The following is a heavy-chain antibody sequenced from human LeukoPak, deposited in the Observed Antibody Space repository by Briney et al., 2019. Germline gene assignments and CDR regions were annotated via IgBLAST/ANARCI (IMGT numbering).Heavy chain of an antibody. Sequence: SEILSLTCTVSGGSISSYYWSWIRQPAGKGLEWIGRIYNSGTTNYNPSLKSRVTMSVDTSKNHLSLKLSSVTAADTAVYYCAREYSGSYWTGYYFDYWGQGTLVTVSS. CDR1: GGSISSYY. CDR3: AREYSGSYWTGYYFDY. CDR2: IYNSGTT. J-gene: IGHJ4*02. V-gene: IGHV4-4*07. D-gene: IGHD1-26*01.